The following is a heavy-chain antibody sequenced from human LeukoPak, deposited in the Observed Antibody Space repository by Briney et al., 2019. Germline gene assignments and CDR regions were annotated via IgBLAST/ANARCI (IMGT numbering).Heavy chain of an antibody. CDR3: AGLGITMIGGV. Sequence: GGSLNLSCAASGFTFSSYEMNWLRQAPGEGLEWVSYISSSGSTIYYADSVKGRFTISRANAKNSLYLQMNSLRAEDTAVYYCAGLGITMIGGVWGKETTVTISS. J-gene: IGHJ6*04. CDR2: ISSSGSTI. D-gene: IGHD3-10*02. CDR1: GFTFSSYE. V-gene: IGHV3-48*03.